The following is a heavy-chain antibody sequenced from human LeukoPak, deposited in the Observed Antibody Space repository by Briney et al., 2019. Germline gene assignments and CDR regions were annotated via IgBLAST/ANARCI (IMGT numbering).Heavy chain of an antibody. J-gene: IGHJ5*02. CDR3: ARRGYSYGYLNWFDP. D-gene: IGHD5-18*01. CDR1: GGSFSGYY. V-gene: IGHV4-34*01. Sequence: SETLSLTCAVYGGSFSGYYWSWIRQPPGKGLEWIGEINHSGSTNYNPSLKSRVTISVDTSKNQFSLKLSSVTAADTAVYYCARRGYSYGYLNWFDPWGQGTLVTVSS. CDR2: INHSGST.